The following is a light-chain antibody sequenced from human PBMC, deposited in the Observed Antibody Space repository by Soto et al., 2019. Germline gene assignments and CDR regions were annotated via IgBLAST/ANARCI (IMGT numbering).Light chain of an antibody. J-gene: IGKJ1*01. CDR1: QSVSSY. Sequence: EIVLTQSPATLSLSPGERATLSCRASQSVSSYFAWYQQKPGQAPRLLIYDASNRATGIPDRFSGSGSGTDITLTISSLEPEDFAVYYCQQRSNWPPTFGQGTKVEIK. CDR2: DAS. CDR3: QQRSNWPPT. V-gene: IGKV3-11*01.